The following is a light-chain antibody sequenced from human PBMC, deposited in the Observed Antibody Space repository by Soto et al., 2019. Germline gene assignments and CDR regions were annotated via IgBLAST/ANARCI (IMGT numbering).Light chain of an antibody. J-gene: IGKJ1*01. CDR3: QQYDSSPWT. CDR2: GAS. Sequence: EIVLTQSPGTLSLSPGERATLSCRASQSVSSSFLAWYQQKPGQAPRLLIYGASNRATGIPDRFSGSGSGTDFTITISRLGPEDFAVYYCQQYDSSPWTFGQGTKVEIK. V-gene: IGKV3-20*01. CDR1: QSVSSSF.